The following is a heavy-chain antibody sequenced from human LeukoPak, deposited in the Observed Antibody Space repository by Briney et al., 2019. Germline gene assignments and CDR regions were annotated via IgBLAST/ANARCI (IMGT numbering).Heavy chain of an antibody. CDR1: GFTFSSYG. D-gene: IGHD3-10*01. Sequence: GGSLRLSCAASGFTFSSYGMHWVRQAPGKGLEWVAVISYDGSNKYYADSVKGRFTISRDNSKNTLYLQMNSLRAEDTAVYYCARGLTGTGGYYYYGMDVWGQGTTVTVSS. J-gene: IGHJ6*02. CDR3: ARGLTGTGGYYYYGMDV. V-gene: IGHV3-30*03. CDR2: ISYDGSNK.